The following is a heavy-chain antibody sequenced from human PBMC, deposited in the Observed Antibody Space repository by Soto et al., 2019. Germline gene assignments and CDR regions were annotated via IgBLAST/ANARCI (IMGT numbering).Heavy chain of an antibody. V-gene: IGHV3-33*01. CDR3: ARDTRYFDWLLSYYGMDV. CDR1: GFTFSSYG. J-gene: IGHJ6*02. D-gene: IGHD3-9*01. Sequence: TGGSLRLSCAASGFTFSSYGMHWVRQAPGKGLEWVAVIWYDGSNKYYADSVKGRFTISRDNSKNTLYLQMNSLRAEDTAVYYCARDTRYFDWLLSYYGMDVWGQGTTVTVSS. CDR2: IWYDGSNK.